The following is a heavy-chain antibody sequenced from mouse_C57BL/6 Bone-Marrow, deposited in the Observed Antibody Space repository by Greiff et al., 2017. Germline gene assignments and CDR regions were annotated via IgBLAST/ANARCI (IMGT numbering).Heavy chain of an antibody. CDR3: SGEGPDDGSRAVFAY. Sequence: QVQLQQSGPELVKPGASVKISCKASGYAFSSSWMNWVKQRPGKGLEWIGRIYPGDGDTNYNGKFKGKATLTADKSSSTAYMQLSSLTSDDSAVYFCSGEGPDDGSRAVFAYWGQGTLVTVSA. J-gene: IGHJ3*01. CDR1: GYAFSSSW. D-gene: IGHD2-3*01. CDR2: IYPGDGDT. V-gene: IGHV1-82*01.